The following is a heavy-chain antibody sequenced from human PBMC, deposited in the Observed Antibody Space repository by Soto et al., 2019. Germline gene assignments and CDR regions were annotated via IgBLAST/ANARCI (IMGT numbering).Heavy chain of an antibody. CDR3: AKDLPLRY. J-gene: IGHJ4*02. CDR1: GFTFSSYG. Sequence: GWLRRSGSASGFTFSSYGMHWVRQAPGKGLEWVAVISYDGSNKYYADSVKGRFTISRDNSKNTLYLQMNSLRAEDTAVYYCAKDLPLRYWGQGTLVTVYS. V-gene: IGHV3-30*18. CDR2: ISYDGSNK.